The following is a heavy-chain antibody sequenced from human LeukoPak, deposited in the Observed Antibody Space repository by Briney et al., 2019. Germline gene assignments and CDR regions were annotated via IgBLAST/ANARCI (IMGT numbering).Heavy chain of an antibody. V-gene: IGHV1-2*06. CDR3: ARVLTPFIAADGTGDY. Sequence: ASVKVSCKASGYTFTGYYMHWVRQAPGQGLEWMGRINPNSGGTNYAQKFQGRVTMTRDTSISTAYMELSRLRSDDTAVYYCARVLTPFIAADGTGDYWGQGTLVTVSS. CDR2: INPNSGGT. J-gene: IGHJ4*02. CDR1: GYTFTGYY. D-gene: IGHD6-13*01.